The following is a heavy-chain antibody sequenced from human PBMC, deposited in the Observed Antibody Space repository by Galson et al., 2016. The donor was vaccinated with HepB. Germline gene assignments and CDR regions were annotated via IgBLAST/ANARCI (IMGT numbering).Heavy chain of an antibody. Sequence: TLSLTCTVSGGSFGSGDYYWSWIRQLPGNGLEWIGFISYSGSAHYNPSLKSRLTISVDTSKNHFSLKLSSVTAADTAVYYCARVGRLDFWSGYYVPPFDYWGQGTLVTVSS. CDR1: GGSFGSGDYY. CDR3: ARVGRLDFWSGYYVPPFDY. D-gene: IGHD3-3*01. J-gene: IGHJ4*02. V-gene: IGHV4-31*03. CDR2: ISYSGSA.